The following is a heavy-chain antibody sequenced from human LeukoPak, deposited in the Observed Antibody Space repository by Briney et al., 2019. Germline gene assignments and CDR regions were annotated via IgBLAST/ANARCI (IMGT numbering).Heavy chain of an antibody. V-gene: IGHV3-33*06. D-gene: IGHD4-17*01. CDR1: GFTFSSYG. J-gene: IGHJ4*02. CDR2: IWYDGSNK. Sequence: GRSLRLSCATSGFTFSSYGMHWFRQAPGKGLEWVAVIWYDGSNKYYADSVKGRFTISRDNSKNTLYLQMNSLRAEDTAVYYCAKDGKSYGDYSIDYWGQGTLVTVSS. CDR3: AKDGKSYGDYSIDY.